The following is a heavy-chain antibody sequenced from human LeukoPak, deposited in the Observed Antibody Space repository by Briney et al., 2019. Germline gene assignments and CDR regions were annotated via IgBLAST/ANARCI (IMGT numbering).Heavy chain of an antibody. J-gene: IGHJ5*02. CDR3: ARTTAGDLFDP. Sequence: ASVKVSCKASGYTFTSYDINWVRQATGQGLEWMGWMNPNSGKTGYAQKFQGRVTISRNTSISTVYMELSSLKSEDTAVYYCARTTAGDLFDPWGQGTLVTVS. D-gene: IGHD4-17*01. CDR2: MNPNSGKT. V-gene: IGHV1-8*03. CDR1: GYTFTSYD.